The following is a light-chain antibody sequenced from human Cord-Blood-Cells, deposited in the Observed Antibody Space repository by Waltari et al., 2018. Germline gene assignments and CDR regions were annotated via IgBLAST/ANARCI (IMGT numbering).Light chain of an antibody. Sequence: QSELTQPPSASASHGPSLTFSFTGTTSDVCGYNYICLYQQHPGKSPKLMIYEVSKRPSWVPDRFSGSKSGNTPSLTVSGLQGEDEADDYCSSYAGSNNYVVFGGVTKLTVL. V-gene: IGLV2-8*01. CDR3: SSYAGSNNYVV. CDR1: TSDVCGYNY. J-gene: IGLJ2*01. CDR2: EVS.